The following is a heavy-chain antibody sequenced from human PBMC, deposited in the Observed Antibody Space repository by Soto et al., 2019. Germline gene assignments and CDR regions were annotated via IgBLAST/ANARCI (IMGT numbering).Heavy chain of an antibody. CDR1: GFTFDDHA. J-gene: IGHJ6*02. V-gene: IGHV3-9*01. D-gene: IGHD1-26*01. CDR3: ASDLVGASDSYGLDV. CDR2: ISWNSGTI. Sequence: SLRLSCAASGFTFDDHAMHWVRQGPGKGLEWVSGISWNSGTIVYADSVRGRFIISRDNSKNRLYLQMNSLRAEDTAVYYCASDLVGASDSYGLDVWGQGTPVTVSS.